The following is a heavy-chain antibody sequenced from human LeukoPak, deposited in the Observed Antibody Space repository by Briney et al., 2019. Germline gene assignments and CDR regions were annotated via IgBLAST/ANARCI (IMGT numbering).Heavy chain of an antibody. CDR1: GFTFSSYW. CDR3: ARALGYSSGWYGYFDY. Sequence: PGGSLRLSRAASGFTFSSYWMSWIRQPPGKGLEWIGEINHSGSTNYNPSLKSRVTISVDTSKNQFSLKLSSVTAADTAVYYCARALGYSSGWYGYFDYWGQGTLVTVSS. V-gene: IGHV4-34*01. D-gene: IGHD6-19*01. CDR2: INHSGST. J-gene: IGHJ4*02.